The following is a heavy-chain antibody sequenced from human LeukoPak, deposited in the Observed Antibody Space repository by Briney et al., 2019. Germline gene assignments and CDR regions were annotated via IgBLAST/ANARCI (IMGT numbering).Heavy chain of an antibody. CDR3: AREDSRDQDIVVVVAEFDY. V-gene: IGHV4-38-2*02. CDR1: GYSISSGYY. D-gene: IGHD2-15*01. CDR2: IYHSGST. J-gene: IGHJ4*02. Sequence: SETLSLTCTVSGYSISSGYYWGWIRQPPGKGLEWIGSIYHSGSTYYNPSLKSRVTISVDTSKNQFSLKLSSVTAADTAVYYCAREDSRDQDIVVVVAEFDYWGQGTLVTVSS.